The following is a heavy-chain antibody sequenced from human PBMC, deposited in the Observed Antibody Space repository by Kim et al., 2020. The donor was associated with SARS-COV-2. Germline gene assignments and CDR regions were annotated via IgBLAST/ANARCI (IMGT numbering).Heavy chain of an antibody. Sequence: SVKGRFTISRDNSKNTLYLQMNSLRAEDTAVYYCAKDRGVIYYYYYGMDVWGQGTTVTVSS. D-gene: IGHD2-21*01. V-gene: IGHV3-23*01. CDR3: AKDRGVIYYYYYGMDV. J-gene: IGHJ6*02.